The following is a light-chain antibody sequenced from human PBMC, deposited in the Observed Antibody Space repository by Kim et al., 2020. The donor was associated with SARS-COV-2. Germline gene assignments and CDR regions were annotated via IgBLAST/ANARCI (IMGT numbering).Light chain of an antibody. V-gene: IGLV3-1*01. J-gene: IGLJ1*01. Sequence: SYELTQPPSVSVSPGQTATIPCSGEKLGDKYVCWYQQRPGQSPVLVIYQDRKRPSGIPERFSGSNSGNTATLTISGTQSMDEADYYCQAWDSNTGFFGSGTKVTVL. CDR3: QAWDSNTGF. CDR1: KLGDKY. CDR2: QDR.